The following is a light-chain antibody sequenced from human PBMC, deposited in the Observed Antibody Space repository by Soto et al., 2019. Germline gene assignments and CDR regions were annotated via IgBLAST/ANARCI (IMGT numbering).Light chain of an antibody. J-gene: IGKJ5*01. CDR3: QQYNNWPIT. CDR1: QSVRSD. CDR2: GAS. V-gene: IGKV3D-15*01. Sequence: EIVLTQSPGTLSLSPGERATLSCRASQSVRSDYLAWYQQKPGQAPRLHIYGASTRATGIPDRFTGSGSGTEFTLTITSLQSEDFEIYYCQQYNNWPITFGQGTRLEIK.